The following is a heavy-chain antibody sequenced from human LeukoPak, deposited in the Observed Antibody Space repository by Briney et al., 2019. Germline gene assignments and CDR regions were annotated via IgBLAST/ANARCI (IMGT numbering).Heavy chain of an antibody. J-gene: IGHJ4*02. Sequence: ASVKVSCKASGYTFTSYGISWVRQAPGQGLEWMGWISAYNGNTNYAQKLQGRVTMTTDTSTSTAYMELRSLRSDDTAVYYCARGVQGYCSSTSCYVFDYWGQGTLVTVSS. CDR1: GYTFTSYG. D-gene: IGHD2-2*01. CDR3: ARGVQGYCSSTSCYVFDY. V-gene: IGHV1-18*01. CDR2: ISAYNGNT.